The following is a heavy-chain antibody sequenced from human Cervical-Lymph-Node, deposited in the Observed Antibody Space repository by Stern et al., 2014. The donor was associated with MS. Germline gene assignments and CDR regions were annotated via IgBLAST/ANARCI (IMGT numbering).Heavy chain of an antibody. CDR1: GYIFTAYY. CDR3: ARELDSIVTSTAWAFHV. V-gene: IGHV1-2*06. Sequence: QVQLVQSGAEVKKPGASVKVSCKASGYIFTAYYIYWVRQAPGQGLEWMGRINPNSGGTNYAQKFQGRVTMTSDTSISAAYLELSSLRSDDTAVYFCARELDSIVTSTAWAFHVWGQGTMVTVSS. CDR2: INPNSGGT. J-gene: IGHJ3*01. D-gene: IGHD3/OR15-3a*01.